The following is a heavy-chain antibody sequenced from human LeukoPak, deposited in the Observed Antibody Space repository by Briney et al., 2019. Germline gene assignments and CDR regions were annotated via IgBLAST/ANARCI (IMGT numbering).Heavy chain of an antibody. CDR2: IYTSGST. CDR1: GGSIGSGSYY. D-gene: IGHD5-12*01. J-gene: IGHJ4*02. V-gene: IGHV4-61*02. CDR3: ARDVGRGYDTNFDY. Sequence: SETLSLTCTVSGGSIGSGSYYWSWIRQPAGKGLEWIGRIYTSGSTNYNPSLKSRVTISVDTSNNQFSLKLSSVTAADMAWYYCARDVGRGYDTNFDYWGQGILVTVSS.